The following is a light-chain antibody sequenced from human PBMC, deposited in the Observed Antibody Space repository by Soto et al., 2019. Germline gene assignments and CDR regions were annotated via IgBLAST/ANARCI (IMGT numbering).Light chain of an antibody. CDR3: QQYNKWPYT. V-gene: IGKV3-15*01. CDR1: QSVSSN. J-gene: IGKJ2*01. Sequence: EMVLTQSPANLSVSPGERAALSCRASQSVSSNFAWYQQKPGQAPSLLIYGASTRATGIPARFSGSGSGTEFTLTISSLESEDFAVYYCQQYNKWPYTFGQGTKREIK. CDR2: GAS.